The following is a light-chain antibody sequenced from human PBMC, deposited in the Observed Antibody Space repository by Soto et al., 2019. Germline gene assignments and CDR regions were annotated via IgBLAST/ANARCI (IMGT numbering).Light chain of an antibody. V-gene: IGKV1-5*01. CDR1: QSISSW. Sequence: DVQMTQFPSTLSASVGDRVTITCRASQSISSWLAWYQQKPGKAPKLLMFDASNLASGVPSRFSGRGSGTEFTLTISSLQPDDVETYYCQQYNSYSEAFGKGTKVDIX. J-gene: IGKJ1*01. CDR3: QQYNSYSEA. CDR2: DAS.